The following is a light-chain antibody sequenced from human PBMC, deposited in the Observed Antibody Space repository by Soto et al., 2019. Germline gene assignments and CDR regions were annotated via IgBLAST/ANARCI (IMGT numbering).Light chain of an antibody. Sequence: DIHMTQSPSTLSASVGDRVTVTCRASQSMGRSLAWYHHQPGKAPKLLIYKASSLESGVPSRFSGSGSGTEFTLTISSLQPDDFATYYCQQYNSYSPYTFGQGTRLEI. CDR1: QSMGRS. CDR2: KAS. J-gene: IGKJ5*01. V-gene: IGKV1-5*03. CDR3: QQYNSYSPYT.